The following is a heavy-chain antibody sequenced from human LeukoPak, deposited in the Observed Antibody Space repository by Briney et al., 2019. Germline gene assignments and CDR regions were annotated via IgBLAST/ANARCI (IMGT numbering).Heavy chain of an antibody. CDR1: ELAFKNVW. D-gene: IGHD4-17*01. CDR2: ISSKSDGGTT. V-gene: IGHV3-15*01. J-gene: IGHJ4*02. CDR3: ITEPHDYGDFTFGY. Sequence: GGALRLSCGASELAFKNVWMSWVRQAPGEGLEWVGRISSKSDGGTTDYAAPVKGRFTISRDDSTNTLSLQMSGLKAEDTALYFCITEPHDYGDFTFGYWGQGTLVTVSS.